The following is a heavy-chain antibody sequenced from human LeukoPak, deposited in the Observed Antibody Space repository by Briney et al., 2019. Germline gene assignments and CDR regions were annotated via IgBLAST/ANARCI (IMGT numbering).Heavy chain of an antibody. CDR2: INLRGSST. CDR3: AAEVDTAMVL. V-gene: IGHV1-46*01. J-gene: IGHJ4*02. D-gene: IGHD5-18*01. CDR1: GYTFTSYY. Sequence: ASVKVSCKAYGYTFTSYYIHWVRQAPGQGLEWIGIINLRGSSTTNEQKFQGRVTMTRDTSTNTVYMELSSLRSEDTAVYYCAAEVDTAMVLWGQGTLVTVSS.